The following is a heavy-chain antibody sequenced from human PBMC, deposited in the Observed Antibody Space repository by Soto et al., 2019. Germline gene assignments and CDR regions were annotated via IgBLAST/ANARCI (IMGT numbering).Heavy chain of an antibody. V-gene: IGHV3-48*03. CDR3: GRAGATSGAFDI. CDR2: ISSSGSTI. J-gene: IGHJ3*02. Sequence: PGGSLRLSCAASGFTFSSYEMNWVRQAPGKGLEWVSYISSSGSTIYYADSVKGRFTISRDNAKNSLYLQMNSLRAEDTAVYYCGRAGATSGAFDIWGQGTMVTVSS. D-gene: IGHD1-26*01. CDR1: GFTFSSYE.